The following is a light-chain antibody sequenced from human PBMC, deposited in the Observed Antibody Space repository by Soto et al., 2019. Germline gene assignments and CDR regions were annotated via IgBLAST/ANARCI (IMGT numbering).Light chain of an antibody. CDR3: QQRYSGWT. CDR2: DAS. Sequence: EFVLTQSRGTLSLSPGERATLSCRTSQSVSNYLACYQQKPGQAPRLLSYDASNRATGIPARFSGSGSGTDFTLTISSLEPEDFAVYYCQQRYSGWTFGQGTKVDIK. CDR1: QSVSNY. J-gene: IGKJ1*01. V-gene: IGKV3-11*01.